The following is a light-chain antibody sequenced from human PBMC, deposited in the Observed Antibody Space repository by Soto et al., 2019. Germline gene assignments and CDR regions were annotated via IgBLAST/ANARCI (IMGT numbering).Light chain of an antibody. CDR2: AAS. J-gene: IGKJ1*01. CDR1: QAINYF. CDR3: QKYSSARWT. Sequence: DIQMTQSPSSLSASVGDRVTITCRARQAINYFLAWYQQKPGKVPKILIYAASSLQSGVPSRFSGSGSGTDFTLTISSLQPEDVATYYCQKYSSARWTFGQGTKVEIK. V-gene: IGKV1-27*01.